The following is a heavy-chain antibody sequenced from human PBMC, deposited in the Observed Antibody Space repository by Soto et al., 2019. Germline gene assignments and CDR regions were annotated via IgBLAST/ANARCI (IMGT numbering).Heavy chain of an antibody. CDR2: INPSGGTT. CDR3: ARDGATMGSYYLDY. V-gene: IGHV1-46*01. Sequence: QMQWVQSGAEVKKPGASVKVSCKASGYSFTNYYMHWVRQAPGQGLEWMGIINPSGGTTRYARKFQGRITMTSDTSTSTVYMEVSSLSSEDTAVYYCARDGATMGSYYLDYWGQGTLVTVSS. J-gene: IGHJ4*02. D-gene: IGHD5-12*01. CDR1: GYSFTNYY.